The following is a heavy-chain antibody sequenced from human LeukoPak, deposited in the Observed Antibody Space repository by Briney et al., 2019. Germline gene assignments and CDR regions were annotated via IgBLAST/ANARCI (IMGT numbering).Heavy chain of an antibody. J-gene: IGHJ6*03. Sequence: SETLSLTCTVSGYSISSGYYWGWIRQPPGKGLEWIGSIYHSGSTYYNPSLKSRVTMSVDTSKNQFSLKLSSVTAADTAVYYCARVGEWFGYTDVWGKGTTVTVSS. D-gene: IGHD3-10*01. CDR3: ARVGEWFGYTDV. CDR1: GYSISSGYY. V-gene: IGHV4-38-2*02. CDR2: IYHSGST.